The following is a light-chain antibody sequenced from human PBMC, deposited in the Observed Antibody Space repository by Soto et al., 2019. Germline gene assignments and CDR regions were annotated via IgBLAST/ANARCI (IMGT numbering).Light chain of an antibody. CDR2: LEGSGSY. CDR1: SGHSSYI. J-gene: IGLJ2*01. Sequence: QLVLTQSSSASASLGSSVKLTCTLSSGHSSYIIAWHQQQPRKAPRYLMKLEGSGSYNKGSGVPDRFSGSSSGADRYLTIANLQFEDEADYYCETWDINTPVVFGGGTKLTVL. CDR3: ETWDINTPVV. V-gene: IGLV4-60*02.